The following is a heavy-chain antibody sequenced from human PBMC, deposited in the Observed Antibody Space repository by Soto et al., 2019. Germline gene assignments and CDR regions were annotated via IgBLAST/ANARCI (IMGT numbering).Heavy chain of an antibody. V-gene: IGHV3-23*04. CDR1: GFTFRTYA. D-gene: IGHD3-3*01. J-gene: IGHJ6*02. Sequence: EVQLVESGGGLVKPGGSLRLSCAASGFTFRTYAMNWVRQAPGKGLEWVSGISGTGGGTYYAGSVKGRFTISRDNSKNTLYLQMNSLRAEDTAVYYCAKDRTVYYDFWSGPPSLDVWGQGTTVTVSS. CDR3: AKDRTVYYDFWSGPPSLDV. CDR2: ISGTGGGT.